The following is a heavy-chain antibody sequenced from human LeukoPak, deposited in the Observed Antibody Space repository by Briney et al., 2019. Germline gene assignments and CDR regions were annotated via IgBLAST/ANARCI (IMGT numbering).Heavy chain of an antibody. Sequence: ASVTVSCKASGGTFSSYAISWVRQAPGQVLEWMGRIIPIFGIANYAQKFQGRVTITADKSTSTAYMELSSLRSEDTAVYYCARDRKGYSSSWSPWGQGTLVTVSS. CDR1: GGTFSSYA. CDR2: IIPIFGIA. CDR3: ARDRKGYSSSWSP. V-gene: IGHV1-69*04. D-gene: IGHD6-13*01. J-gene: IGHJ4*02.